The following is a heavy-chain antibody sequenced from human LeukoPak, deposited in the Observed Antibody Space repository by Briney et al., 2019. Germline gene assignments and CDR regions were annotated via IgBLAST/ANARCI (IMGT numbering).Heavy chain of an antibody. CDR1: GYTFTSYD. CDR3: ARDGSYDILTGLSYYYYGMDV. CDR2: MNPNSGNT. V-gene: IGHV1-8*01. Sequence: ASVKVSCKSSGYTFTSYDINWVRQATGQGLEWMGWMNPNSGNTGYAQKFQGRITMTRNTSISTAYMELSSLRSEDTAVYYCARDGSYDILTGLSYYYYGMDVWGQGTTVTVSS. D-gene: IGHD3-9*01. J-gene: IGHJ6*02.